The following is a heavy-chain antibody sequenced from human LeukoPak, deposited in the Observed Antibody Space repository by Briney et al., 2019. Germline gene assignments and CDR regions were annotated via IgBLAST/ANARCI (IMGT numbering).Heavy chain of an antibody. J-gene: IGHJ5*02. CDR3: ARAGAGVGGYNWFDP. V-gene: IGHV3-74*01. Sequence: GGSLRLSCAASGFTFGSYWMHWVRQAPGKGLVWVSGINTDVTTITYTDSVKGRFTISRDNAKNTLYLQMNSLRAEDTAVYYCARAGAGVGGYNWFDPWGQGTLVTVSS. CDR1: GFTFGSYW. CDR2: INTDVTTI. D-gene: IGHD1-26*01.